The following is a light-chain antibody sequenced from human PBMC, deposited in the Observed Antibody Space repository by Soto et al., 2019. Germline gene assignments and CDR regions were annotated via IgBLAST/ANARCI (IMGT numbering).Light chain of an antibody. Sequence: DVQMTQSPSTLAASVGDRVTITCRARENIKNWLAWYQQTPGKAPKVLISDASRMETGVPSRSSGSGYGTDFTLTITSLQTDDFGTYHCQQYDVHPKTFGQGTKVEVK. CDR2: DAS. V-gene: IGKV1-5*01. CDR1: ENIKNW. J-gene: IGKJ1*01. CDR3: QQYDVHPKT.